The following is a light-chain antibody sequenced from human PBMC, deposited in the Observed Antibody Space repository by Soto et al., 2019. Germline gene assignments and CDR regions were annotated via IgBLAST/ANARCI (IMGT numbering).Light chain of an antibody. Sequence: TQSPVTLSLSRGERATLSCRASQSVSNNYLAWYQQKPGQAPRLLIFGASTRATGIPARFSGSGSGTDFTLTISSLQPEDFAIYYCQQGYSTPYTFGQGGRLAIK. CDR3: QQGYSTPYT. J-gene: IGKJ5*01. CDR1: QSVSNNY. CDR2: GAS. V-gene: IGKV3D-7*01.